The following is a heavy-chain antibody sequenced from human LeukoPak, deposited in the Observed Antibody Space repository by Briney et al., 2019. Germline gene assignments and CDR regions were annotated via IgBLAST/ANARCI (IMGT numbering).Heavy chain of an antibody. Sequence: TLSLTCTVSGGSISSGDYYWSWIRQPPGKGLEWIGYIYYSGSTYYNPSLKSRVTISVDTSKNQFSLKLSSVTAADTAVYYCAGEMATMNFDYWGQGTLVTVSS. V-gene: IGHV4-30-4*01. D-gene: IGHD5-24*01. CDR1: GGSISSGDYY. CDR3: AGEMATMNFDY. CDR2: IYYSGST. J-gene: IGHJ4*02.